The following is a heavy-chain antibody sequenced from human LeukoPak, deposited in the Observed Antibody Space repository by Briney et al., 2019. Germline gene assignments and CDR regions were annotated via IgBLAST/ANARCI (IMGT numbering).Heavy chain of an antibody. CDR1: GYTFGDYY. V-gene: IGHV3-11*01. D-gene: IGHD3-3*01. CDR2: ISTSGKTI. CDR3: ARGRRLLEWY. J-gene: IGHJ4*02. Sequence: PGGSLRLSCTASGYTFGDYYMSWLRQAPGKGLEWISYISTSGKTIYYADSVKGRLTISRDNAKKSLFLQMSGLTAEDTAIYYCARGRRLLEWYWGQGTLVTVSS.